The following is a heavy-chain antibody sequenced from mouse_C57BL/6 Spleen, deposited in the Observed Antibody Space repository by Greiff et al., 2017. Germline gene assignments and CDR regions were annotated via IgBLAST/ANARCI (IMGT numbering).Heavy chain of an antibody. J-gene: IGHJ2*01. V-gene: IGHV14-4*01. CDR1: GFNIKDDY. Sequence: VQLQQSGAELVRPGASVKLSCTASGFNIKDDYMHWVKQRPEQGLEWIGWIDPENGDTEYAPKFRGKATITADPSSNTAYLQLSSLTSEDTAVYYCTPYGNYGGFDYWGQGTTLTVSS. CDR2: IDPENGDT. CDR3: TPYGNYGGFDY. D-gene: IGHD2-1*01.